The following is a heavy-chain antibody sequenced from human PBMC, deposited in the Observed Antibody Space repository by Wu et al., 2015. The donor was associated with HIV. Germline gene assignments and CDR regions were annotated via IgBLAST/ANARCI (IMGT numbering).Heavy chain of an antibody. CDR1: GFTSYY. CDR3: ARGGVYGVNVGDYSYYYYIDV. D-gene: IGHD4-23*01. V-gene: IGHV1-46*01. Sequence: QVQLVQSGAEVKKPGSSVKVSCKASGFTSYYMHWVRQAPGQGLEWMGIINPSGGSTSYAQKFQGRVTMTTDTSTSSAYMELRSLRSDDTAVYYCARGGVYGVNVGDYSYYYYIDVWGKGTTVTVSS. CDR2: INPSGGST. J-gene: IGHJ6*03.